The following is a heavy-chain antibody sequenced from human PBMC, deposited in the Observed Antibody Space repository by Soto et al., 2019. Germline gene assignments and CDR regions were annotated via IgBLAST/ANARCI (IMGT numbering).Heavy chain of an antibody. V-gene: IGHV1-3*01. Sequence: ASVKVSCKASGYTFTSYAMHWVRQAPGQRLEWMGWINAGNGNTKYSQKFQGRVTITRDTSASTAYMELSSLRSEDTAVYYCARDLPEPSTVTTRYYYYVMDVWGKGSTVTVSS. CDR2: INAGNGNT. CDR1: GYTFTSYA. J-gene: IGHJ6*04. CDR3: ARDLPEPSTVTTRYYYYVMDV. D-gene: IGHD4-17*01.